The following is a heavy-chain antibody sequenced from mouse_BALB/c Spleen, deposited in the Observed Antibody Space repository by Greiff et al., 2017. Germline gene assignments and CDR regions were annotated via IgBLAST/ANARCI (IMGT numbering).Heavy chain of an antibody. CDR3: ARRDGKSAMDY. CDR2: INPSNGRT. J-gene: IGHJ4*01. CDR1: GYTFTSYW. V-gene: IGHV1S81*02. D-gene: IGHD2-1*01. Sequence: QVQLQQPGAELVKPGASVKLSCKASGYTFTSYWMHWVKQRPGQGLEWIGEINPSNGRTNYNEKFKSKATLTVDKSSSTAYMQLSSLISEDSAVYYCARRDGKSAMDYWGQGTSVTVSS.